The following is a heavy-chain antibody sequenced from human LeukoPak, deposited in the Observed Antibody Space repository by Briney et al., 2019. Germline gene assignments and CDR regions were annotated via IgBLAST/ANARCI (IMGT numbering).Heavy chain of an antibody. V-gene: IGHV4-30-4*01. CDR2: IYYSGST. CDR1: GGSISSGDYY. J-gene: IGHJ4*02. D-gene: IGHD3-10*01. CDR3: ASWEYYYGSGSLDY. Sequence: PSETLSLTCTVSGGSISSGDYYWGWIRQPPGRGLEWIGYIYYSGSTYYNPSLKSRVTITVDTSKNQFSLKLSSGTAADTAVYYCASWEYYYGSGSLDYWGQGTLVTVSS.